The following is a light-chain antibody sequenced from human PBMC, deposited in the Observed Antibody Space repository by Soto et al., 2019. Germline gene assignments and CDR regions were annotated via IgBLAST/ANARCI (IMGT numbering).Light chain of an antibody. J-gene: IGLJ1*01. CDR2: EVS. V-gene: IGLV2-14*01. CDR3: SSYTSSDTLYV. CDR1: SSDVGGYNY. Sequence: QSALTQPASVSGSPGQSITIYCTGTSSDVGGYNYVSWYQQHPGKAPKVMIYEVSNRPSGVSNRFSGSKSGNTASLTISGLQAEDEADYYCSSYTSSDTLYVFGTGTKLTVL.